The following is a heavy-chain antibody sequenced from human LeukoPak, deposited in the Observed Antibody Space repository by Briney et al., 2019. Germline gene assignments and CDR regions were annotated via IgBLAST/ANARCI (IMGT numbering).Heavy chain of an antibody. CDR2: INWNGGST. V-gene: IGHV3-20*04. Sequence: GGSLRLSCAASGFTFDDYGMSWVRQAPGKGLDWVSGINWNGGSTGYADSVKGRFTISRDNAKNSLYLQMNSLRAEDTALYYCARDRETDYGDYGLPFDYWGQGTLVTVSS. J-gene: IGHJ4*02. D-gene: IGHD4-17*01. CDR1: GFTFDDYG. CDR3: ARDRETDYGDYGLPFDY.